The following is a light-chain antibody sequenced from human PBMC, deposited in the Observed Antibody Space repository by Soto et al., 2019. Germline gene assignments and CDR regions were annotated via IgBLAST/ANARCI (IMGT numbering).Light chain of an antibody. J-gene: IGLJ3*02. CDR2: SSA. Sequence: QSVLTQPPSVSGAPGQRVTISCTGSSSNIGAGYDVNWYRQLPGTAPKLLIYSSAQRAPGVPDRVSGSKSGTSVSLAISGLQSEDEADYYCAAWDDSLNGWVFGGGTQLTVL. CDR3: AAWDDSLNGWV. V-gene: IGLV1-44*01. CDR1: SSNIGAGYD.